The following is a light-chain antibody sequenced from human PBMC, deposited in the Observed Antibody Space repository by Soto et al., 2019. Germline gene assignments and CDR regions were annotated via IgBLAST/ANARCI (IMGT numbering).Light chain of an antibody. CDR1: QSVSTS. V-gene: IGKV3-11*01. CDR3: QQRSNWPPYT. J-gene: IGKJ2*01. Sequence: EIVLTQSPATLFLSPGERATLSCRAIQSVSTSLAWYQQKPGQAPRLLIYDASNRATGIPARFSGSGSGTDFTLTISSLEPEDFAVYYCQQRSNWPPYTFGQGTKLEIK. CDR2: DAS.